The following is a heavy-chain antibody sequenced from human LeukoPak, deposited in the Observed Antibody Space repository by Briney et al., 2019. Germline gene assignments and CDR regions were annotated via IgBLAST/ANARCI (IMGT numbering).Heavy chain of an antibody. Sequence: SETLSLTCTVSGGSVSSGSYYWSWIRQPPGKGLEWIGYIYYSGSTNYNPSLKSRVTISVDTSKNQFSLKLSSVTAADTAVYCCARDPPDGAFDIWGQGTMVTVSS. CDR3: ARDPPDGAFDI. CDR1: GGSVSSGSYY. CDR2: IYYSGST. D-gene: IGHD5-24*01. V-gene: IGHV4-61*01. J-gene: IGHJ3*02.